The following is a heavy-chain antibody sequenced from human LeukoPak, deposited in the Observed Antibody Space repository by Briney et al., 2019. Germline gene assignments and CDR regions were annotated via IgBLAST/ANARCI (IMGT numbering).Heavy chain of an antibody. J-gene: IGHJ6*02. Sequence: GGSLRLSCAASGFTFSSYGMHWVRQAPGKGLEWVAVIWYDGSNKYYADSVKGRFTISRDNSKNTLYLQMNSLSAEDTAVYYCARDGAYYDFWSGYYTQNYYYYGMDVWGQGTTVTVSS. CDR3: ARDGAYYDFWSGYYTQNYYYYGMDV. V-gene: IGHV3-33*01. D-gene: IGHD3-3*01. CDR2: IWYDGSNK. CDR1: GFTFSSYG.